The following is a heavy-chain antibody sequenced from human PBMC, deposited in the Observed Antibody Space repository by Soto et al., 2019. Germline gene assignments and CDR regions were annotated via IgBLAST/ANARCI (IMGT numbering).Heavy chain of an antibody. CDR3: ARPTDCSSTSCYGALDP. Sequence: SETLSLTCAVSGGSITSTNLWSWVRQPPGQGLEWIGEIYHTGTSNYNPSLKSRATISVDTSKNQFSLKLSSVTAADTAVYYCARPTDCSSTSCYGALDPWGQGTLVTVSS. V-gene: IGHV4-4*02. J-gene: IGHJ5*02. D-gene: IGHD2-2*01. CDR1: GGSITSTNL. CDR2: IYHTGTS.